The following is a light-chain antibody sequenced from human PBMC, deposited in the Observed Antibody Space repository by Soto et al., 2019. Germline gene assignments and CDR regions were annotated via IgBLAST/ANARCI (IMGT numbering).Light chain of an antibody. CDR1: QSVSSSY. J-gene: IGKJ2*01. CDR3: QQYGSSPYT. V-gene: IGKV3-20*01. CDR2: GAS. Sequence: EIVLTQSPGTLSLSPGERATLSCRASQSVSSSYLVWYQQKPGQAPRLLIYGASSRATGIPDRFSGSGSGTDFSLTISRLEPEDFAVYFCQQYGSSPYTFGRGTKLEIK.